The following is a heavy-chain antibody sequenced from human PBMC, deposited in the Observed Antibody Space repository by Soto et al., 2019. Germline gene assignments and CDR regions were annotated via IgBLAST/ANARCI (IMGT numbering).Heavy chain of an antibody. J-gene: IGHJ4*02. CDR1: GGSISSGGYY. D-gene: IGHD3-10*01. CDR3: ARADYGFGEATPFDY. Sequence: QVQLQESSPGLVKPSQTLSLTCTVSGGSISSGGYYWSWIRQHPGKGLEWIGYIYYSGSTYYNPSLKSRVTISVDTSKNPFSLKLSSVTAADTAVYYCARADYGFGEATPFDYWGQGTLVTVSS. V-gene: IGHV4-31*03. CDR2: IYYSGST.